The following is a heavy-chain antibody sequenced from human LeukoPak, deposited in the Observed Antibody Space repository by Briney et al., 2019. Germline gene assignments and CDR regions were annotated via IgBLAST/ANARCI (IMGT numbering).Heavy chain of an antibody. CDR2: SYYSGST. V-gene: IGHV4-61*01. J-gene: IGHJ4*02. D-gene: IGHD2-2*01. CDR1: GGSVSSGSYY. CDR3: ARDCSSTSCQFDY. Sequence: PSETLSLTCTVSGGSVSSGSYYWSWIRQPPGKGLEWIGYSYYSGSTNYNPSHKSRVTISVDTSKNQFSLKLSSVTAADTAVYYCARDCSSTSCQFDYWGQGTLVTVSS.